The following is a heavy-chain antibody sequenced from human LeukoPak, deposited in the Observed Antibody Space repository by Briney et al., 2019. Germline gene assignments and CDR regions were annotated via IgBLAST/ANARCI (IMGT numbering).Heavy chain of an antibody. J-gene: IGHJ4*02. D-gene: IGHD5-18*01. CDR2: IYYSGST. CDR1: GGSISSGGYY. CDR3: ARGSMDTAMFGY. V-gene: IGHV4-31*03. Sequence: SETLSLTCTVSGGSISSGGYYWSWLRQHPGKGLEWIGYIYYSGSTYYNPSLKSRVTISVDTSKNQFSLKLSSVTAADTAVYYCARGSMDTAMFGYWGQGTLVTVSS.